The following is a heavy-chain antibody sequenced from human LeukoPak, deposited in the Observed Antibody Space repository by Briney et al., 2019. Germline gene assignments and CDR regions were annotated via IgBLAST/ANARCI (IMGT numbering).Heavy chain of an antibody. J-gene: IGHJ6*02. CDR3: ARGGGYFDWLSYYYYYGMDV. V-gene: IGHV1-46*01. D-gene: IGHD3-9*01. Sequence: ASVKVSCKASGYTFTGYYMHWVRQAPGQGLEWMGIINPSGGSTSYAQKFQGRVTMTRDTSTSTVYTELSSLRSEDTAVYYCARGGGYFDWLSYYYYYGMDVWGQGTTVTVSS. CDR1: GYTFTGYY. CDR2: INPSGGST.